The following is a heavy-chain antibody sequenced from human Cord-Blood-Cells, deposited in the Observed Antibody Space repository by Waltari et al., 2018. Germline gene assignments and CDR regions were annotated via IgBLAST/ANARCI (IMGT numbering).Heavy chain of an antibody. J-gene: IGHJ4*02. CDR3: ATGIFEVAGFDY. V-gene: IGHV1-24*01. Sequence: QVKLVQSGAEVKKPGPSVKVSCTVSGYTLTELSMPWVRQAPGKGLEWMGGFEPEDGETIYAQKFQGRVTMTEDTATDTAYMELSSLRSEDTAVYYCATGIFEVAGFDYWGQGTLVTVSS. CDR1: GYTLTELS. CDR2: FEPEDGET. D-gene: IGHD6-19*01.